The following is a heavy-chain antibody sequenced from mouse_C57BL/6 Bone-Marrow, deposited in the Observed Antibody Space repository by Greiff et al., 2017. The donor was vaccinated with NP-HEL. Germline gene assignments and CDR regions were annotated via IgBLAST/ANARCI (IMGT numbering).Heavy chain of an antibody. CDR1: GFTFSDYY. Sequence: EVKLVESGGGLVQPGGSLKLSCAASGFTFSDYYMYWVRQTPEKRLEWVAYISNGGGSTYYPDTVKGRFTISRDNAKNTLYLQMSRLKSEDTAMYYCARQGDGYLFAYWGQGTLVTVSA. CDR3: ARQGDGYLFAY. J-gene: IGHJ3*01. CDR2: ISNGGGST. D-gene: IGHD2-3*01. V-gene: IGHV5-12*01.